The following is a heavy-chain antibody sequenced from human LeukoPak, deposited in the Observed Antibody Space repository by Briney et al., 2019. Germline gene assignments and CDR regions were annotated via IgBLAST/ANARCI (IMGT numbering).Heavy chain of an antibody. Sequence: APVKVSCKASGGTFSSYAISWVRQAPGQGLEWMGGIIPIFGTANYAQKFQGRVTITADESTSTAYMELSSLRSEDTAVYYCAREGYYDSSGYPFDYWGQGTLVTVSS. J-gene: IGHJ4*02. CDR3: AREGYYDSSGYPFDY. V-gene: IGHV1-69*13. CDR1: GGTFSSYA. D-gene: IGHD3-22*01. CDR2: IIPIFGTA.